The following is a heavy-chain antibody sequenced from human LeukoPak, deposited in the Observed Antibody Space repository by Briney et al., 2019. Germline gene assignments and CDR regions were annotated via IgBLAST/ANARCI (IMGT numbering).Heavy chain of an antibody. CDR1: GFTVSSNY. J-gene: IGHJ4*02. CDR3: ARELGGATGFDY. Sequence: GGSLRLSCAASGFTVSSNYMSWVRQAPGKGLEWVSVIYSGGSTYYADSVKGRFTISRDNSKNTLYLQMNSLRAEDTAVYYCARELGGATGFDYWGQGTLVTVSS. D-gene: IGHD1-26*01. V-gene: IGHV3-53*01. CDR2: IYSGGST.